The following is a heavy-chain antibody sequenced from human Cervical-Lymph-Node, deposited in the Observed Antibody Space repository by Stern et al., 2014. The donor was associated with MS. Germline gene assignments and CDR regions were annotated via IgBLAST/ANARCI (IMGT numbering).Heavy chain of an antibody. CDR2: IYPGDSDT. CDR3: VRGGSGQLVGYFQH. V-gene: IGHV5-51*03. Sequence: MQLVQSGVEVKKLGESLKISCQASGYSFISYWIGWVRQMPGKGPEWMAIIYPGDSDTRYSPSFHGQVTISVDKSINPAYLQWSSLKASDTAMYYCVRGGSGQLVGYFQHWGQGTLVTVSS. J-gene: IGHJ1*01. CDR1: GYSFISYW. D-gene: IGHD6-6*01.